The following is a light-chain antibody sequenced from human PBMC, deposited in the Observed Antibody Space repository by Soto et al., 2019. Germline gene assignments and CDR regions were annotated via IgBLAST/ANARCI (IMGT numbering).Light chain of an antibody. V-gene: IGLV2-14*01. Sequence: QSVLTQPASVSGSPGQSITISCTGISSDVGGYNYVSWYQQHPGKAPKLMIYDVSNRPSGVSNRFSGSKSGNTASLTISGLQAEDEADYYCSSYTRSSTRVLGTGTKVTVL. CDR2: DVS. J-gene: IGLJ1*01. CDR3: SSYTRSSTRV. CDR1: SSDVGGYNY.